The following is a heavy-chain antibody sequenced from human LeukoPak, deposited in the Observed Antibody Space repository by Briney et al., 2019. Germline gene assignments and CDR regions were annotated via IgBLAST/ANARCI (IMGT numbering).Heavy chain of an antibody. CDR1: GYTFTSYG. V-gene: IGHV1-18*01. CDR3: ARDLGTGNSGSLADY. CDR2: ISAYNGNT. Sequence: GASVKVSCKASGYTFTSYGISWVRQPPEQGLEWMGGISAYNGNTNYAQKLQGRVTMTTDTSTSTAYMELRSLRSADTAVYYCARDLGTGNSGSLADYWGQGTLVTVSS. D-gene: IGHD3-10*01. J-gene: IGHJ4*02.